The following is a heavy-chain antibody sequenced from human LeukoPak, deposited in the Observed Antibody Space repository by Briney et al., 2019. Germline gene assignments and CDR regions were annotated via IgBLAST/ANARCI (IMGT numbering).Heavy chain of an antibody. V-gene: IGHV4-34*01. CDR3: ARDLGGYYFDY. CDR2: INHSGST. Sequence: SETLSLTCAVYGGSFSGYYWSWIRQPPGKGLEWIGEINHSGSTNYNPSLKSRVTISVDTSKNQFSLKLSSVTAADTAVYYCARDLGGYYFDYWGQGTLVTVSS. D-gene: IGHD4-23*01. CDR1: GGSFSGYY. J-gene: IGHJ4*02.